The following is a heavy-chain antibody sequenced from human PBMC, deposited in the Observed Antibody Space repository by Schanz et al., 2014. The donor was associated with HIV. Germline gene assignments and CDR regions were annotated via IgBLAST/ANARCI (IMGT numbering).Heavy chain of an antibody. D-gene: IGHD3-3*02. Sequence: QVQLVESGAEVKKTGSPVKVSCKAFGGTLSNYAISWVRQAPGQGLEWLGLIMPKFGTANYAQKFQGRVTIIADESTSTAYMELSSLRSADTAVYFCARAAFSSEYYYGMDVWGQGTTVTVSS. CDR3: ARAAFSSEYYYGMDV. J-gene: IGHJ6*02. CDR1: GGTLSNYA. CDR2: IMPKFGTA. V-gene: IGHV1-69*01.